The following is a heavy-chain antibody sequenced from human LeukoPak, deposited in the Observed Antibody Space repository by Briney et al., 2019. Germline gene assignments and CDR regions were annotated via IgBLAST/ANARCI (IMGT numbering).Heavy chain of an antibody. CDR2: IYYSGST. J-gene: IGHJ3*02. Sequence: SETLSLTCTVSGGSISSYYWSWIRQPPGKGLEWIGYIYYSGSTKYNPSLKSRVTISVDTSKNQFSLKLRSVTAADTAVYYCARDLITVGDDAFDIWGQGTMVTVSS. D-gene: IGHD1-20*01. V-gene: IGHV4-59*12. CDR3: ARDLITVGDDAFDI. CDR1: GGSISSYY.